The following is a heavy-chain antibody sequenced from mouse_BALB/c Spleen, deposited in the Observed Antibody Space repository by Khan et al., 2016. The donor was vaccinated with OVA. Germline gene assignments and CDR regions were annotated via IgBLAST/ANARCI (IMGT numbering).Heavy chain of an antibody. J-gene: IGHJ3*01. CDR1: GDSITSGY. V-gene: IGHV3-8*02. D-gene: IGHD2-12*01. CDR2: MIYSGNT. CDR3: ARSTYRYAFAY. Sequence: EVQLQESGPSLVKPSQTLSLTCSVTGDSITSGYWSWIRKFPGNKLEYMGYMIYSGNTYYNPSLKSRISITRHTSNNQYYLQLNSVTTKDTATYYCARSTYRYAFAYWGQGTLVTVSA.